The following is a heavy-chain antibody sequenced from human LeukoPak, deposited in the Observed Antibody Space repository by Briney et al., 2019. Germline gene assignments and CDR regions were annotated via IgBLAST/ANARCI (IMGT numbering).Heavy chain of an antibody. CDR2: IYYSGST. CDR3: ARGYDSFDY. CDR1: GGSISSHY. D-gene: IGHD1-1*01. Sequence: SETLSLTCTVSGGSISSHYWSWIRQPPGKGLEWIGYIYYSGSTNYNPSLKSRVTKSVDTSKNQFSLKLSSVTAADTAVYYCARGYDSFDYWGQGTLVTVSS. V-gene: IGHV4-59*11. J-gene: IGHJ4*02.